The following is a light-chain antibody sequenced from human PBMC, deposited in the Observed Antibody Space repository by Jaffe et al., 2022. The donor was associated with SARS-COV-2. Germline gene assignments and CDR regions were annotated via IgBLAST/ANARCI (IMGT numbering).Light chain of an antibody. Sequence: QSVLTQPPSVSGAPGQRVTLSCTGSSSNIGAGYDAHWYQQLPGRAPKLLIFGNSNRPSGVPDRFSGSKSGASASLAITGLQAEDEADYYCQSYDNSLSAWVFGGGTKLTVL. V-gene: IGLV1-40*01. CDR1: SSNIGAGYD. J-gene: IGLJ2*01. CDR2: GNS. CDR3: QSYDNSLSAWV.